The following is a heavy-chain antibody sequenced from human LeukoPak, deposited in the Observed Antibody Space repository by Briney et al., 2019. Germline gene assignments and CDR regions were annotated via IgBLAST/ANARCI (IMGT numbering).Heavy chain of an antibody. CDR1: GGSISTYQ. CDR3: AREAVAGASFDL. Sequence: PSETLSLTCTVSGGSISTYQWSWIRQPPGKRLEWIGCIYYSGSTNYNPSLKSRVTISVDTSKNQFSLKLSSVTAADTAVYYCAREAVAGASFDLWGRGTLVTVSS. J-gene: IGHJ2*01. CDR2: IYYSGST. D-gene: IGHD6-19*01. V-gene: IGHV4-59*08.